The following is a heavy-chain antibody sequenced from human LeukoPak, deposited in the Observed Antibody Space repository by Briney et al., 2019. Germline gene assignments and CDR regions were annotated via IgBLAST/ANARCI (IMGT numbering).Heavy chain of an antibody. V-gene: IGHV4-38-2*02. J-gene: IGHJ6*03. CDR1: GYSISSGYY. Sequence: PSETLSLTCTVSGYSISSGYYWGWIRQPPGKGLEWIGSIYHSGSTYYNPSLKSRVTISVDTSKNQFSLKLSSVTAADTAVYYCARGSTPDSPGNYYYYYMDVWGKGTTVIISS. CDR2: IYHSGST. D-gene: IGHD1-14*01. CDR3: ARGSTPDSPGNYYYYYMDV.